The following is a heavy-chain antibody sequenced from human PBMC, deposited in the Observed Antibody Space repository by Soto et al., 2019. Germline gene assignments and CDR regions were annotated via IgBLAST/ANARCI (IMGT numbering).Heavy chain of an antibody. J-gene: IGHJ3*02. D-gene: IGHD2-15*01. CDR3: ARDQGYCSGGSCSGAFDI. V-gene: IGHV1-69*04. Sequence: SVKVSCKASGGTFSSYTISWVRQAPGQGLEWMGRIIPILGIANYAQKFQGRVTITADKSTSTAYMELSSLRSEDTAVYYCARDQGYCSGGSCSGAFDIWGQGTMVTVSS. CDR1: GGTFSSYT. CDR2: IIPILGIA.